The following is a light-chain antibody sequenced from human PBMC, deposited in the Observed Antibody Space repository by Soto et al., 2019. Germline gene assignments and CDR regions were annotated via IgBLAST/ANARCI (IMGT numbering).Light chain of an antibody. CDR3: SSFTISRNTVV. CDR2: DVN. V-gene: IGLV2-14*01. J-gene: IGLJ2*01. CDR1: SSDVEGYNY. Sequence: QSVLTQPASVSGSPGQSITISCTGTSSDVEGYNYVSWYQYHPGKAPKLMIYDVNNRPSVVSNRFSGPKSGNTASLTISGVQAEDEGDYYCSSFTISRNTVVFGGGTKVTVL.